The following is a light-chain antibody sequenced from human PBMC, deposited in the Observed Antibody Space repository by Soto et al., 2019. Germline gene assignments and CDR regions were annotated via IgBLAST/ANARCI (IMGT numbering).Light chain of an antibody. CDR3: QQYNNWPSCT. V-gene: IGKV3-15*01. CDR2: GAS. J-gene: IGKJ1*01. Sequence: IVLTQTPYAVTNSPGESPARSDRTSQSVSSSLAWYQQKPGQAPRLLIYGASTRATGIPARFSGSGSGTEFTLTISSLQSEDFAVYYCQQYNNWPSCTFGQGTKV. CDR1: QSVSSS.